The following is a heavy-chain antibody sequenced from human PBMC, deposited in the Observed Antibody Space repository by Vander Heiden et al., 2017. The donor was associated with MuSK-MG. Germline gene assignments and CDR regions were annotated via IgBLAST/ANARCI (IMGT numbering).Heavy chain of an antibody. J-gene: IGHJ4*02. CDR1: GFTFSSYA. Sequence: QVQLVESGGGVVQPGRSLRLSCAASGFTFSSYAMPWVRQAPGKGLEWVAVISYDGSNKYYADSVKGRFTISRDNSKNTLYLQMNSLRAEDTAVYYCARDVAVVVVAATGDYWGQGTLVTVSS. D-gene: IGHD2-15*01. V-gene: IGHV3-30*04. CDR2: ISYDGSNK. CDR3: ARDVAVVVVAATGDY.